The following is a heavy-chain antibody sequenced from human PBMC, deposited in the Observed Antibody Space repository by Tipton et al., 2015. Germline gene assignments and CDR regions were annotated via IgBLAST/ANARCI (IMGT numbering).Heavy chain of an antibody. D-gene: IGHD3-10*01. CDR3: ARHTGDFRIPMWFHP. J-gene: IGHJ5*02. V-gene: IGHV3-7*03. CDR1: GFTFSSYS. CDR2: IKQDGSER. Sequence: SLRLSCAASGFTFSSYSMDWVRQAPGKGLEWVANIKQDGSERSYVASVEGRFTISRDNDNSSLYLHMNSLRAEDTAMYYRARHTGDFRIPMWFHPWGQGTPVIVSS.